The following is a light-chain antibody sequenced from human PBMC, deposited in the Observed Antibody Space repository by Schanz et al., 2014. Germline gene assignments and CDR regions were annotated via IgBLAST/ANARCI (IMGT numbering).Light chain of an antibody. V-gene: IGKV3-15*01. CDR3: QQYGISRFT. J-gene: IGKJ3*01. CDR2: GAS. CDR1: QSVRTN. Sequence: EIVMTQSPATLSVSPGERATLSCRASQSVRTNLAWYQQRLGQAPRLLIYGASTRATGIPARFSGSGSETEFTLTISSLQSEDFAVYYCQQYGISRFTFGPGTKVDIK.